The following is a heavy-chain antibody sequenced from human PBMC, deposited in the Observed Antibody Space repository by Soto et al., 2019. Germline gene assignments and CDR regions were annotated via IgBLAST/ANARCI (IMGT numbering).Heavy chain of an antibody. J-gene: IGHJ6*02. CDR3: ARAGVEQLVIKNNLYYYGMDV. CDR2: IIPIFGTA. CDR1: GGTFSSYA. V-gene: IGHV1-69*13. D-gene: IGHD6-13*01. Sequence: SVKVSCKASGGTFSSYAISWVRQAPGQGLEWMGGIIPIFGTANYAQKFQGRVTITADESTGTAYMGLSSLRSEDTAVYYCARAGVEQLVIKNNLYYYGMDVWGQGTTVTVS.